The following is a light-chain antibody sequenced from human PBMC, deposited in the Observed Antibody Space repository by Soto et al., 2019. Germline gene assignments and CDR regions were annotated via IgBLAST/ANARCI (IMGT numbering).Light chain of an antibody. CDR2: EVN. J-gene: IGLJ1*01. CDR1: SSDVSGYNY. Sequence: QSALTQPPSASGSPGQSVTISCTGTSSDVSGYNYVSWYQQYPGKVPKLMIYEVNKRPSGVPDRFSGSKSGNTASLTVSGLQAEEEANYYCTSYAGGNNVFGTGTKLTVL. V-gene: IGLV2-8*01. CDR3: TSYAGGNNV.